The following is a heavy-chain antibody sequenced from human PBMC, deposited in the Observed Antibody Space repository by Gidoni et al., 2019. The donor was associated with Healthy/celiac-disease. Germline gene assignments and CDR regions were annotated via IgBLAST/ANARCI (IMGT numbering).Heavy chain of an antibody. CDR3: ARRRYDFWSDTQGGAFDY. D-gene: IGHD3-3*01. CDR2: IYPGDSDT. CDR1: GYSFTSYW. Sequence: EVQLVQSGAEVKKPGESLKISCKGSGYSFTSYWIGWVRQMPGKGLEWMGIIYPGDSDTRYSPSFQGQVTISADKSISTAYLQWSSLKASDTAMYYCARRRYDFWSDTQGGAFDYWGQGTLVTVSS. V-gene: IGHV5-51*01. J-gene: IGHJ4*02.